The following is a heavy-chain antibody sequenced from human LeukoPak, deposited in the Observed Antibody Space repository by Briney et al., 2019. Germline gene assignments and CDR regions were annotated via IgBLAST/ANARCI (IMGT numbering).Heavy chain of an antibody. D-gene: IGHD3-10*01. V-gene: IGHV3-30*02. CDR1: GFTFSNYG. CDR2: IRYDGSNK. Sequence: GGSLRLSCAASGFTFSNYGMQWVRQAPGKGLEWVTFIRYDGSNKYYADSVKGRFTISRDNSKNMLYLRMNSLRAEDTAVYYCAKDRGSGSFYGIDYWGQGTLVTVSP. CDR3: AKDRGSGSFYGIDY. J-gene: IGHJ4*02.